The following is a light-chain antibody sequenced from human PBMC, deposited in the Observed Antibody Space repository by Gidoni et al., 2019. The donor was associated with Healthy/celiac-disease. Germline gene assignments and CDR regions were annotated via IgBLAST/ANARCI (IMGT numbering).Light chain of an antibody. Sequence: DIVMTQSPDSLAVSLGERATINCKSSQSVLYSSNNRNYLAWYQQKPGQPPKLLIYWASTRESGAPDRFSGSGSGTDFTLTISSLQAEDVAVYYCQQYYSPLTWTFXQXTKVEIK. J-gene: IGKJ1*01. CDR1: QSVLYSSNNRNY. CDR2: WAS. CDR3: QQYYSPLTWT. V-gene: IGKV4-1*01.